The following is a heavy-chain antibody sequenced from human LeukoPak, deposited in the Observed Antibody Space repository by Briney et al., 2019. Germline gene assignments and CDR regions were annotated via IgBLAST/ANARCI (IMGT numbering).Heavy chain of an antibody. CDR2: ISGSGGSR. J-gene: IGHJ4*02. CDR1: GFTFSNYA. V-gene: IGHV3-23*01. CDR3: AKDRYYDSSGYLLDY. D-gene: IGHD3-22*01. Sequence: GGPLRLSCAGSGFTFSNYAMSWVRQASGKGLEWVSVISGSGGSRYYGDSVKGRFTISRDNSKNTLYLQMNSLRAEDTAVYYCAKDRYYDSSGYLLDYWGQGTLVTVSS.